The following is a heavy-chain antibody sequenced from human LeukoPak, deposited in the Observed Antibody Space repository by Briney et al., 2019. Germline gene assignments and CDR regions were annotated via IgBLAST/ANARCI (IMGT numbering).Heavy chain of an antibody. D-gene: IGHD1-7*01. CDR3: ARPTGSTSLSSSFQH. CDR1: GFTFSSFW. Sequence: GGSLRLSCAASGFTFSSFWMHWVRQTPGKGLVWVSRINADGTSTYYADSVRGRFTISRDNAKNTLYLQMNSLRAEDTAVYYCARPTGSTSLSSSFQHWGQGTPVTVSS. V-gene: IGHV3-74*01. CDR2: INADGTST. J-gene: IGHJ1*01.